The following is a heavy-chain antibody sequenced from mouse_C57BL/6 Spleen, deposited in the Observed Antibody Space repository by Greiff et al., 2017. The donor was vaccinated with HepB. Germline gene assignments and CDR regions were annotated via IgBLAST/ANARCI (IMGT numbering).Heavy chain of an antibody. CDR2: INPSTGGT. CDR1: GYSFTGYY. CDR3: ARQLRLFDY. Sequence: VQLQQSGPELVKPGASVKISCKASGYSFTGYYMNWVKQSPEKSLEWIGEINPSTGGTTYNQKFKAKATLTVDKSSSTSYMQLKRLTSEDSAVYYCARQLRLFDYWGQGTTLTVSS. V-gene: IGHV1-42*01. J-gene: IGHJ2*01. D-gene: IGHD3-2*02.